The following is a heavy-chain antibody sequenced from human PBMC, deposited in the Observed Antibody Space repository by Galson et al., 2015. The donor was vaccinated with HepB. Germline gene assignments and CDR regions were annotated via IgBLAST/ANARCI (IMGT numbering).Heavy chain of an antibody. J-gene: IGHJ4*02. D-gene: IGHD3-10*01. CDR1: GFTFSNAW. V-gene: IGHV3-15*01. CDR3: TTDLGPITMVRGVTREIDY. CDR2: IKSKTDGGTT. Sequence: SLRLSCAASGFTFSNAWMSWVRQAPGKGLEWVGRIKSKTDGGTTDYAAPVKGRFTISRDDSKNTLYLQMNSLKTEDTAVYYCTTDLGPITMVRGVTREIDYWGQGTLVTVSS.